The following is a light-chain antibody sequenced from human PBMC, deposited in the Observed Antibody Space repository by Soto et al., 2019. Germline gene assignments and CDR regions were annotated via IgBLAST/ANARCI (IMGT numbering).Light chain of an antibody. CDR1: SSDFGDYNY. CDR3: SSYTSSSSPFV. V-gene: IGLV2-14*01. CDR2: EVS. J-gene: IGLJ1*01. Sequence: QSVLTQPASVSGSPGQSITISCTGTSSDFGDYNYVSWYQQHPGKAPKFLIYEVSNRPSGVSNRFTGSKSGNTASLTISGLQAEDEADYYCSSYTSSSSPFVFGTGTKVTVL.